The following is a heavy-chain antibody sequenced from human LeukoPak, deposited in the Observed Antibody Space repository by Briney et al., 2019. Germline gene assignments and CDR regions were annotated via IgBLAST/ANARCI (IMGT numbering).Heavy chain of an antibody. V-gene: IGHV3-23*01. D-gene: IGHD2-2*01. Sequence: GGSLRLSCAASGFTFNNYAMSWVRQAPGKGLEWVSAISASGGTTYYADSVKGRFTISRDNSENTLFLQMNSLRAEDTAVYYCAKEPREYCISTSCPNWFDSWGQGTLVTVSS. CDR2: ISASGGTT. CDR1: GFTFNNYA. CDR3: AKEPREYCISTSCPNWFDS. J-gene: IGHJ5*01.